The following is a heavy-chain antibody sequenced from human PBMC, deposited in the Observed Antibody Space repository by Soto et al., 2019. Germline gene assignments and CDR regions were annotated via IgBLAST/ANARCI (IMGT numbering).Heavy chain of an antibody. D-gene: IGHD3-22*01. Sequence: QVQLVQSGAEVKKPGSSVKVSCKASGGTFSSYAISWVRQAPGQGLEWMGGIIPIFGTANYAQKFQGRVTMTADESTSTAYMELSSLRSEDTAVYYCARDLAPSVSSGYYFDYWGQGTLVTVSS. CDR1: GGTFSSYA. J-gene: IGHJ4*02. CDR2: IIPIFGTA. CDR3: ARDLAPSVSSGYYFDY. V-gene: IGHV1-69*12.